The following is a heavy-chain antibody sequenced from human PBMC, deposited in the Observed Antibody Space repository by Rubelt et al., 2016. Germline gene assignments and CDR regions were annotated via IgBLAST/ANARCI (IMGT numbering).Heavy chain of an antibody. CDR2: INHSGST. CDR3: ARVTGGSSDY. D-gene: IGHD3-16*01. Sequence: QVQLQQWGAGLLKPSETLSLTCAVYGGSFSGYYWSWIRQPPGQGLEWIGEINHSGSTNYNPSLKSRVTISVDTSKNQCSLKLSSVTAADTAVYYCARVTGGSSDYWGQGTLATVSS. CDR1: GGSFSGYY. V-gene: IGHV4-34*01. J-gene: IGHJ4*02.